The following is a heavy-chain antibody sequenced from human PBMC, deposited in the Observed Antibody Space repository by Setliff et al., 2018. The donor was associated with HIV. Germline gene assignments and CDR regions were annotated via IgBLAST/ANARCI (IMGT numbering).Heavy chain of an antibody. CDR1: GGSISSSSYY. D-gene: IGHD3-9*01. J-gene: IGHJ6*02. CDR2: IYYSGST. V-gene: IGHV4-39*07. CDR3: ARCFDWFSYGMDV. Sequence: PSETLSLTCTVSGGSISSSSYYWGWIRQPPGKGLEWIGSIYYSGSTYYNPSLKSRVTISVDTSKNQFSLKLSSVTAADTAVYYCARCFDWFSYGMDVWGQGTTVTVSS.